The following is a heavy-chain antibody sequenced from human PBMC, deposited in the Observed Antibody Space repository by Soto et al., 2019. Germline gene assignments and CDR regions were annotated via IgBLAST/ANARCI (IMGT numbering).Heavy chain of an antibody. CDR2: IHPSGSI. CDR3: ARGQDTAKVGY. V-gene: IGHV4-34*01. J-gene: IGHJ4*02. D-gene: IGHD5-18*01. Sequence: QVQLQQWGAGLLKPSETLSLTCAVYGGSFSGYYCNWIRQPPGKGLEWIGEIHPSGSITYNPSFESRVPMSLDTSKNQYSLKLTSLTAADTAVYYCARGQDTAKVGYWGQGTLVIVSS. CDR1: GGSFSGYY.